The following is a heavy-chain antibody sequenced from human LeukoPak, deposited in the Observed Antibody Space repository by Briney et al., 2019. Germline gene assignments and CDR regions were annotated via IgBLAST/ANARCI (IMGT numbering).Heavy chain of an antibody. Sequence: SETLSLTCTVSGGSISTYYWSWIRQPPGKGLEWIAYIYYSGSTYYNPSLKSRVTISVDTSKNQFSLKLSSVTAADTAVYYCARTRSYHAFDIWGQGTMVTVSS. D-gene: IGHD1-26*01. CDR1: GGSISTYY. CDR3: ARTRSYHAFDI. V-gene: IGHV4-59*12. CDR2: IYYSGST. J-gene: IGHJ3*02.